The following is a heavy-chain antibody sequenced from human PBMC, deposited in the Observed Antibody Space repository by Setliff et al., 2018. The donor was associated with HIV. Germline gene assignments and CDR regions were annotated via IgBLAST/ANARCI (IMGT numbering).Heavy chain of an antibody. Sequence: SETLSLTCTVSGGSISGFYWNWIRQSAGKGLQWIGRIYDSGSTKYNPSLKSRVTMSLDTSKNQFSLNLDSVTAADTAVFYCAREEKLSAVAGTMYYYYAMDVWGQGTTVTVSS. J-gene: IGHJ6*02. V-gene: IGHV4-4*07. CDR2: IYDSGST. CDR3: AREEKLSAVAGTMYYYYAMDV. D-gene: IGHD6-19*01. CDR1: GGSISGFY.